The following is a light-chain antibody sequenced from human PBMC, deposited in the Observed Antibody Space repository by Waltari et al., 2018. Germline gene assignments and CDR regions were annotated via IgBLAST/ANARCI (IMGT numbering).Light chain of an antibody. CDR3: QSYDTSLSVV. V-gene: IGLV1-40*01. CDR1: GSNIGAGYD. J-gene: IGLJ3*02. CDR2: GGT. Sequence: QSVLTQPPSVSGAPGQRVTLSCPGSGSNIGAGYDVHWAPQLPRAAPKLLIYGGTSRPLGVPARFLGSTSGTSASLAITGLQAEDEADYYCQSYDTSLSVVFGGGTKLTVL.